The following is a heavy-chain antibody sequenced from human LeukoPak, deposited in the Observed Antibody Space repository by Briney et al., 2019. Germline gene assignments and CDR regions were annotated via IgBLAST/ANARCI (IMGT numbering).Heavy chain of an antibody. CDR1: GFTFSSYG. J-gene: IGHJ5*02. CDR3: AGGRLGFDYYDSSGYYYGSWFDP. CDR2: IRYDGSNK. D-gene: IGHD3-22*01. V-gene: IGHV3-30*02. Sequence: PGGSLRLSCAASGFTFSSYGMHWVRQDPGKGLEWVAFIRYDGSNKYYADSVKGRFTISRDNSKNTLYLQMNSLRAEDTAVYYCAGGRLGFDYYDSSGYYYGSWFDPWGQGTLVTVSS.